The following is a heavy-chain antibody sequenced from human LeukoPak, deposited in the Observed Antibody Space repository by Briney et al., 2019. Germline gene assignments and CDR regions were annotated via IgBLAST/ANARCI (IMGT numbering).Heavy chain of an antibody. J-gene: IGHJ6*03. V-gene: IGHV4-39*01. CDR2: IYYSGTT. CDR3: ARQISDYYYYYMDV. Sequence: PSETLSLTCTVSGGSISSGNYYWGWIRQPPGKGLEWIGTIYYSGTTYYNPSLESRVTISEDTSKNQFSLTLRSVTAADTAVYYCARQISDYYYYYMDVWGKGTTVTVSS. CDR1: GGSISSGNYY. D-gene: IGHD3-10*01.